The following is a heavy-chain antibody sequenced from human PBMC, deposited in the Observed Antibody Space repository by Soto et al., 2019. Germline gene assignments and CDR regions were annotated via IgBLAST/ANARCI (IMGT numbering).Heavy chain of an antibody. Sequence: SLKVSCKASGYTFTSYSISWVREAPGQGLEWMGWISAYNGNTNYAQKLQGRVTMTTDTSTSTAYMELRSLRSDDTAVYYCARGPNYYDSSGDTDWGQGTLVTVSS. J-gene: IGHJ4*02. CDR1: GYTFTSYS. D-gene: IGHD3-22*01. CDR2: ISAYNGNT. V-gene: IGHV1-18*04. CDR3: ARGPNYYDSSGDTD.